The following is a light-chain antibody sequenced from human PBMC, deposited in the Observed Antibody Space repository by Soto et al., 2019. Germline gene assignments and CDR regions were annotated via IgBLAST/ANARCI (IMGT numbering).Light chain of an antibody. J-gene: IGKJ1*01. CDR1: QRIDRY. V-gene: IGKV1-5*01. CDR2: DAS. Sequence: DIQMTQSPSTLSGSVGDRVTITCRASQRIDRYLAWYQQKPGKAPNLLVYDASTLEGGVPSRFSGSGSATEFILTISSLQPDDFATYYCQQYKDGAWTFGQGTRVGVK. CDR3: QQYKDGAWT.